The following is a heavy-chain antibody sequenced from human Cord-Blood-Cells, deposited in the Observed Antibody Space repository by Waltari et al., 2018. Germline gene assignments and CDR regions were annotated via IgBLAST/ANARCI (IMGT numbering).Heavy chain of an antibody. V-gene: IGHV1-2*02. CDR2: INPNSGGT. D-gene: IGHD7-27*01. CDR3: ARVVTGDSPFDY. CDR1: GYTFPGHY. Sequence: QVQLVQSGAAVKKPGASVKVSCKASGYTFPGHYLHWVRQAPGQGLEWMGWINPNSGGTNYAQKFQGRVTMTRDTSISTAYMELSRLRSDDTAVYYCARVVTGDSPFDYWGQGTLVTVSS. J-gene: IGHJ4*02.